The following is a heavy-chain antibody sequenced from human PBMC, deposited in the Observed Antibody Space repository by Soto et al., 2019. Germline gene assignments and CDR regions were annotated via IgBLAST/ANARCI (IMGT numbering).Heavy chain of an antibody. D-gene: IGHD5-12*01. CDR3: ARGLRLTYDYYDMDF. Sequence: PGGSLRLSCVGSGFTFDDHAMHWVRQIPGKGLEWVSGLNWNSDGIGYADSVKGRFTISRDNAKNSLHLQMSSLRAEDTALYYCARGLRLTYDYYDMDFWGQGTTVTV. CDR2: LNWNSDGI. J-gene: IGHJ6*02. CDR1: GFTFDDHA. V-gene: IGHV3-9*01.